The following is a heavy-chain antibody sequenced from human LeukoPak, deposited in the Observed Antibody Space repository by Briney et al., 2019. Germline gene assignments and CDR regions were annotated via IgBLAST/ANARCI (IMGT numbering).Heavy chain of an antibody. Sequence: GGSLRLSCAASGFTFTNYWMSWIRQAPGKGLEWVANIKQDGSEKDYVDFMKGRFTISRDNAKNSVYLQLSSLRAEDTAVYHCARIGYRSSSFDYWGRGTLVTVSS. CDR1: GFTFTNYW. V-gene: IGHV3-7*01. CDR3: ARIGYRSSSFDY. J-gene: IGHJ4*02. D-gene: IGHD5-12*01. CDR2: IKQDGSEK.